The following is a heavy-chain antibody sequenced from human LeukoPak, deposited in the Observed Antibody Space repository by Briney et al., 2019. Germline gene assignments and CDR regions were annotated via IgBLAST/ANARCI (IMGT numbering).Heavy chain of an antibody. D-gene: IGHD3-22*01. CDR1: GFTFSSYW. V-gene: IGHV3-7*01. CDR3: ARDPDDYYDSSGYDFDY. Sequence: GGSLRLSCAASGFTFSSYWMSWVRQAPGKGLEWVANIKQDGSEKYYVDSVKGRFTISRDNAKNSLYLQMNSLRAEDTAVYYCARDPDDYYDSSGYDFDYWGQGTLVTVSS. J-gene: IGHJ4*02. CDR2: IKQDGSEK.